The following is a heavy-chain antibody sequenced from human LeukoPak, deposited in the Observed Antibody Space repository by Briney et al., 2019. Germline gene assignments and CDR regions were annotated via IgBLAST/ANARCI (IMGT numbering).Heavy chain of an antibody. D-gene: IGHD4-17*01. CDR3: ARAVADYGDTYYFDY. J-gene: IGHJ4*02. Sequence: GGSLRLSCAASGFTFSYYWMSWVRQAPGKGLEWVANIKQDGSEKYYVDSVKGRFTISRDNAKNSLYLQMNSLRAEDTAVYYCARAVADYGDTYYFDYWGQGTLVTVSS. CDR2: IKQDGSEK. V-gene: IGHV3-7*01. CDR1: GFTFSYYW.